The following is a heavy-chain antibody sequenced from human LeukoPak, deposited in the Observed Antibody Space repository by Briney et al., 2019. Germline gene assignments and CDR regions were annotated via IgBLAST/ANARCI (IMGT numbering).Heavy chain of an antibody. CDR1: GFTFSSYG. CDR3: AKVGNSGYDLYYYYMDV. V-gene: IGHV3-30*02. Sequence: GGSLRLSCAASGFTFSSYGMHWVRQAPGKGLEWVAFIRYDGSNKYYADSVKGRFTISRDNSKNTLYLQMNSLRAEDTAVYYCAKVGNSGYDLYYYYMDVWGKGTTVTISS. D-gene: IGHD5-12*01. J-gene: IGHJ6*03. CDR2: IRYDGSNK.